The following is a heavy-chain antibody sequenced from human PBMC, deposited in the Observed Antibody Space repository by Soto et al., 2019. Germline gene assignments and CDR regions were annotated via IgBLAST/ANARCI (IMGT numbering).Heavy chain of an antibody. V-gene: IGHV4-59*03. Sequence: SETLSLTCSVSGGSISSYFRNWLRRPPGKGLEWIGYIYDDGTTDYNPSLKSRVTILLDMSKNQFSLKLSSVTAADTAVYYCVSSRSAIYGDALDVWGQGTMVTVSS. CDR2: IYDDGTT. CDR1: GGSISSYF. D-gene: IGHD2-2*01. CDR3: VSSRSAIYGDALDV. J-gene: IGHJ3*01.